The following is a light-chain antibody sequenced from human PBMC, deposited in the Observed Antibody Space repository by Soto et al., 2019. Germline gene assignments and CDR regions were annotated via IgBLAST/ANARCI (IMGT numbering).Light chain of an antibody. CDR1: TSDVGGYNY. V-gene: IGLV2-14*01. J-gene: IGLJ1*01. CDR2: EVS. CDR3: SSYTSSSTFLYV. Sequence: QALPTLPAYVSGPPGRSLTISCTGTTSDVGGYNYVSWYQQHLGKAPKLMIYEVSNRPSGVSNRFSGSKSANTASLTISGLQAEDEADYYCSSYTSSSTFLYVFGTGTKVTVL.